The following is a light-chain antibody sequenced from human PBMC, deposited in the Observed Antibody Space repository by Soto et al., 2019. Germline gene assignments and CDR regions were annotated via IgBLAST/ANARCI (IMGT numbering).Light chain of an antibody. J-gene: IGKJ3*01. CDR3: HQSYSTPLT. CDR1: QSVSNY. CDR2: AAS. V-gene: IGKV1-39*01. Sequence: IQMTQSPSSLSASVRDRVTITCRASQSVSNYLNWYQQKPGKAPKLLIYAASSLQSGVPSRFSANESGTDFTLTISSLQPEDFATYYCHQSYSTPLTFGPGTKVDIK.